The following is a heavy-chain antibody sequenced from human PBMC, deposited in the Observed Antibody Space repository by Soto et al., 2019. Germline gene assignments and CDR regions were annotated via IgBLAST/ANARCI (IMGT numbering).Heavy chain of an antibody. J-gene: IGHJ6*02. CDR1: GFTFSSYA. V-gene: IGHV3-30-3*01. CDR3: ARDVKDYYGSRCLGCYGMDV. Sequence: GGSLRLSCAASGFTFSSYAMHWVRQAPGKGLEWVAVISYDGSNKYYADSVKGRFTISRDNSKNTLYLQMNSLRAEDTAVYYCARDVKDYYGSRCLGCYGMDVWGQGTTVTVSS. D-gene: IGHD3-10*01. CDR2: ISYDGSNK.